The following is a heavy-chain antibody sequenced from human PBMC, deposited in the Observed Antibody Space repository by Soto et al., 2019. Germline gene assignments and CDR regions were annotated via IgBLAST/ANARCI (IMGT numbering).Heavy chain of an antibody. CDR3: ARNKGSGSAYGAGFDY. J-gene: IGHJ4*02. V-gene: IGHV3-33*01. CDR1: GFTFSSYG. D-gene: IGHD3-10*01. CDR2: IWYDGSNK. Sequence: QVQLVESGGGVVQPGRSLRLSCAASGFTFSSYGMHWVRQAPGKGLEWVAVIWYDGSNKYYADSVKGRFTISRDNSKNTLYLQMSSLRAEDTAVYYCARNKGSGSAYGAGFDYWGQGTLVTVSS.